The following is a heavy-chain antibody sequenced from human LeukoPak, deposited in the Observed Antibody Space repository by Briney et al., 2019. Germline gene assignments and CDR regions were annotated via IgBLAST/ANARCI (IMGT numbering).Heavy chain of an antibody. CDR2: IYYSGST. J-gene: IGHJ4*02. D-gene: IGHD2-2*01. V-gene: IGHV4-59*01. CDR1: GASISSYY. Sequence: PSETLSLTCTVSGASISSYYWSWIRQPPGKGLEWIGYIYYSGSTNYNPSLKSRVTISVDTSKNQFSLKLSSVTAADTAVYYCARAGRIYYAASGFDYWGQGTLVTVSS. CDR3: ARAGRIYYAASGFDY.